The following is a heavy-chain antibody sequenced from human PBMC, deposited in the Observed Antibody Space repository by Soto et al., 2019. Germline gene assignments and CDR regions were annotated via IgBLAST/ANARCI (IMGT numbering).Heavy chain of an antibody. Sequence: ASVKVSCKASGYTFTTYALHWVREAPGQRLEWMGWINPGNGYTNYSQRFQDRVTITRDTSATTAYMELSSLRSEDTAVYYCARGPLTSSWYWGQGTPVTVSS. CDR2: INPGNGYT. J-gene: IGHJ4*02. CDR1: GYTFTTYA. CDR3: ARGPLTSSWY. D-gene: IGHD6-13*01. V-gene: IGHV1-3*01.